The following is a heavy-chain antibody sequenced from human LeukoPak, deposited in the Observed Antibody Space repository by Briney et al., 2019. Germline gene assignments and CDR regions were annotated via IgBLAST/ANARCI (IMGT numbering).Heavy chain of an antibody. CDR1: GFTFSTYN. Sequence: GGSLRLSCAASGFTFSTYNMNWVRQAPGKGLEWVSSISSSSDTVYYADSVKGRFTISRDNAKNSLNLQMSSLRAEDTAVYYCARDKPYSGSSYDFDFWGQGTLVTVSS. D-gene: IGHD1-26*01. V-gene: IGHV3-48*01. CDR3: ARDKPYSGSSYDFDF. J-gene: IGHJ4*02. CDR2: ISSSSDTV.